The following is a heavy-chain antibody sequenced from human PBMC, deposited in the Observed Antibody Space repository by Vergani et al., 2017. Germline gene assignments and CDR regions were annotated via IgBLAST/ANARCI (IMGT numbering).Heavy chain of an antibody. J-gene: IGHJ6*03. Sequence: QVQLVQSGAEVKKPGSSVKVSCKASGGTFSSYAISWVRQAPGQGLEWMGGIIPIFGTANYAQKFQGRVTITADESTSTAYMELSSLRSEDTAVYYCAGDMVPSYQLLYNYYYYMDVWGKGTTVTVSS. CDR3: AGDMVPSYQLLYNYYYYMDV. V-gene: IGHV1-69*01. D-gene: IGHD2-2*02. CDR1: GGTFSSYA. CDR2: IIPIFGTA.